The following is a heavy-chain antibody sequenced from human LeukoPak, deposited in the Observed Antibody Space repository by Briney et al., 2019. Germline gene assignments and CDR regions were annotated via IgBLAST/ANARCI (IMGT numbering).Heavy chain of an antibody. V-gene: IGHV1-18*01. CDR3: ARDLLQYFDWLTMAGY. D-gene: IGHD3-9*01. Sequence: GASVKVSCKASGYTFTSYGISWVRQAPGQGLEWMGWISAYNGNTKYAQRLQGRVTMTTDTSTTTVYVELRSLRSDDTAVYYCARDLLQYFDWLTMAGYWGQGTLVSVSS. CDR1: GYTFTSYG. CDR2: ISAYNGNT. J-gene: IGHJ4*02.